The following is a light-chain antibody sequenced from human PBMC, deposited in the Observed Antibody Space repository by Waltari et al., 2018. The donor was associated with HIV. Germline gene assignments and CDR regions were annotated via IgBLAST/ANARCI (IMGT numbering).Light chain of an antibody. CDR1: SSTFGSTT. J-gene: IGLJ3*02. CDR2: SNI. Sequence: QSVLTQPPSASGTPGQRVTISCSGSSSTFGSTTVNWYQQLPGTAPKLLIYSNIQRPSGVPDRFSGSKSGTSASLAISGLQSDDEADYYCAAWDDSLNGLWVFGGGTKLTVL. V-gene: IGLV1-44*01. CDR3: AAWDDSLNGLWV.